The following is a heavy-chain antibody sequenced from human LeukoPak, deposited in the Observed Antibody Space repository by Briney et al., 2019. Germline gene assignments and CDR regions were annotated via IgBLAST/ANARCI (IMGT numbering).Heavy chain of an antibody. J-gene: IGHJ3*02. Sequence: GGSLRLSCAASGFTFNTYAMSWVRQAPGKGLEWVSGIIGGGGSTYYTDSVKGRFTISRENAKNSLYLQMNSLRAGDTAVYYCARGWAAMGLGDAFDIWGQGTMVTVSS. V-gene: IGHV3-23*01. CDR2: IIGGGGST. CDR1: GFTFNTYA. D-gene: IGHD2-2*01. CDR3: ARGWAAMGLGDAFDI.